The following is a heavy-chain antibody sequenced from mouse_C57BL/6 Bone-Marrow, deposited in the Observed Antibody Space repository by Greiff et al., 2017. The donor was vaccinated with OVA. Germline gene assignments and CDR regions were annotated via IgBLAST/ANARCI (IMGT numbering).Heavy chain of an antibody. CDR1: GFTFSDFY. J-gene: IGHJ3*01. V-gene: IGHV7-1*01. Sequence: EVMLVESGGGLVQSGRSLRLSCATSGFTFSDFYMEWVRQAPGKGLEWIAASRNKANDYTTEYSASVKGRFIVSRDTSQSILYLQMNALRAEDTAIYYCARDRWFAYWGQGTLVTVSA. CDR2: SRNKANDYTT. CDR3: ARDRWFAY.